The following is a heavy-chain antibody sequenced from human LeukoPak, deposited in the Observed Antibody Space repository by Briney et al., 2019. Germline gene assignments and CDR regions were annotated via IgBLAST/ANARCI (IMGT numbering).Heavy chain of an antibody. CDR1: GFTFSSYD. CDR3: ARSLDYYYYMDV. Sequence: GGSLRLSCAASGFTFSSYDMHWVRHATGKGLEWVSAIGTAGDTYYPGSVKGRFTISRENAKNSLYLQMNSLRAGDTAVYYCARSLDYYYYMDVWGKGTTVTISS. J-gene: IGHJ6*03. CDR2: IGTAGDT. V-gene: IGHV3-13*01.